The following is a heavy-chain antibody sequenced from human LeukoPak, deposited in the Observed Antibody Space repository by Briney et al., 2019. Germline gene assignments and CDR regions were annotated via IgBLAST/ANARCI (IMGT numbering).Heavy chain of an antibody. CDR2: ISDSGGRT. D-gene: IGHD3-10*01. Sequence: GGSLRLSCVVSGFTFSSYAMGWVRQAPGRGLEWVSAISDSGGRTYYADFVKGRFTIYRDNSENTLFLQMSSLRAEDTATYSCAKHYGSGTYYNYFTYCGQGTLVSVSS. V-gene: IGHV3-23*01. CDR3: AKHYGSGTYYNYFTY. CDR1: GFTFSSYA. J-gene: IGHJ4*02.